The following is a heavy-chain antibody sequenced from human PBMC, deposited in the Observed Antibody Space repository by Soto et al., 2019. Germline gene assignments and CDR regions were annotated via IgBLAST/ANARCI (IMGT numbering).Heavy chain of an antibody. Sequence: EVQLLESGGGLVQPGGSLRLSCAASGFTFSSYAMSWVRQAPGKGLEWVSAISGSGGSTYYADSVKGRFTISRDNSKNTLYLQMNSLRAEDTAVYYCAKGPNYGDYPGFGMDVWGQGTTVTVSS. CDR2: ISGSGGST. J-gene: IGHJ6*02. V-gene: IGHV3-23*01. D-gene: IGHD4-17*01. CDR3: AKGPNYGDYPGFGMDV. CDR1: GFTFSSYA.